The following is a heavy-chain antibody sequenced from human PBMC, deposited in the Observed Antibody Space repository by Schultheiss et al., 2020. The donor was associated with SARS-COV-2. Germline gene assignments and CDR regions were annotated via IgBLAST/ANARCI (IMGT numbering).Heavy chain of an antibody. J-gene: IGHJ5*02. CDR2: ISYDGSNK. Sequence: GGSLRLSCADSGFTFSDYYMSWIRQAPGKGLEWVAVISYDGSNKYYADSVKGRFTISRDNSKNTLYLQMNSLRAEDTAVYYCAKSYTAMVMVDWFDPWGQGTLVTVSS. CDR3: AKSYTAMVMVDWFDP. V-gene: IGHV3-30*18. D-gene: IGHD5-18*01. CDR1: GFTFSDYY.